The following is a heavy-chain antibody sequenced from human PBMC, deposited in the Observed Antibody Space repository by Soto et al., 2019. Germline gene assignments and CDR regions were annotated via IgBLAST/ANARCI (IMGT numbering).Heavy chain of an antibody. CDR1: GFTFSSYS. Sequence: GGSLRLSCAASGFTFSSYSMNWVRQAPGKGLEWVSSISSSSSYIYYADSVKGRFTISRDNAKNSLYLQMNSLRAEDTAVYYCARDFPKVVVIPPWFDPWGQGTLVTVS. CDR2: ISSSSSYI. V-gene: IGHV3-21*01. J-gene: IGHJ5*02. D-gene: IGHD3-22*01. CDR3: ARDFPKVVVIPPWFDP.